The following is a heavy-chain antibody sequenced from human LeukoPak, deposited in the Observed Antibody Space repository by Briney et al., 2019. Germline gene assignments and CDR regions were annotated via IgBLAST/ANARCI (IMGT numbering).Heavy chain of an antibody. CDR3: ARQGTYSSAIGMGY. CDR1: GYTFNNHY. Sequence: ASVKVSCKASGYTFNNHYMYWVRQAPGQGLEWMGVINPSGGSTSYAQKFQGRVTMTRDSSTRTVYMEVNSLRSEDTAVYYCARQGTYSSAIGMGYWGQGTLVTVSS. CDR2: INPSGGST. V-gene: IGHV1-46*02. D-gene: IGHD6-19*01. J-gene: IGHJ4*02.